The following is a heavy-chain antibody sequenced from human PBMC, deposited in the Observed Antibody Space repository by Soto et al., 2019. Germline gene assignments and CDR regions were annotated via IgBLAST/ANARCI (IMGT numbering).Heavy chain of an antibody. V-gene: IGHV3-48*01. D-gene: IGHD3-10*01. Sequence: EVQLVESGGGLVQPGGSLRLSCAASGFTFSSYSMNWVRQAPGKGLEWVSYISSSSSTIYYADSVKGRFTISRDNAKNSLYLQMNSLRAEDTAVYYCARMDYIGWVDYWGQGTLATVSS. CDR2: ISSSSSTI. CDR3: ARMDYIGWVDY. J-gene: IGHJ4*02. CDR1: GFTFSSYS.